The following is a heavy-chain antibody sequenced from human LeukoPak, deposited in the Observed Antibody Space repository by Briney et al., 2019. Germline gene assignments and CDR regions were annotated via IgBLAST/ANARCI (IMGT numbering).Heavy chain of an antibody. Sequence: PSETLSLTCVVSGYSISSGYSWSWIRQPPGKGLEWVGYIYHSGSTYYNPSLKSRVTISVDTSKNHFSLKMTSVTAADTALYYCARKSSTGGNNGYDVWYFDLWGRGTLVTVSS. CDR2: IYHSGST. CDR3: ARKSSTGGNNGYDVWYFDL. J-gene: IGHJ2*01. V-gene: IGHV4-38-2*01. CDR1: GYSISSGYS. D-gene: IGHD5-12*01.